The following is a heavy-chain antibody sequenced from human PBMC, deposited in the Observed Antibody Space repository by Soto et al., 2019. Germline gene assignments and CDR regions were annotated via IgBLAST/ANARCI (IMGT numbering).Heavy chain of an antibody. CDR1: GFTFSAYS. D-gene: IGHD6-19*01. J-gene: IGHJ4*02. V-gene: IGHV3-48*01. CDR3: ARERSSGWSCDY. CDR2: ISSSSTI. Sequence: EVQLVESGGDLVQPGGSLRLSCAASGFTFSAYSMNWVRQAPGKGLEWVSSISSSSTIYYADSVKGRFTISRDNVQNSLYLQMHSLRAEDTAVYYCARERSSGWSCDYWGQGTLVTVSS.